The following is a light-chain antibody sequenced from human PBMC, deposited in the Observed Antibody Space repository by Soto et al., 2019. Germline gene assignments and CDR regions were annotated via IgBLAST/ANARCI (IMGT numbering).Light chain of an antibody. CDR2: DVT. J-gene: IGLJ1*01. CDR3: CSYTGSYSYV. V-gene: IGLV2-11*01. CDR1: SSDVGGYSY. Sequence: ALTQPHSVSGSPGQSVTISCTGTSSDVGGYSYVSWYQQHPGKAPELIIYDVTERPSGVPDRFSGSKSGNTASLTISGLQAEDEADYYCCSYTGSYSYVFGIGTKVTVL.